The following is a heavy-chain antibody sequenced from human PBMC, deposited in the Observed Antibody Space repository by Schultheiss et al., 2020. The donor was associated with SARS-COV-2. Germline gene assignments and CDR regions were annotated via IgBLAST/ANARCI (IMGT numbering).Heavy chain of an antibody. V-gene: IGHV3-66*03. CDR1: GFTVSSNY. J-gene: IGHJ4*02. CDR2: IYSCGST. CDR3: ARGKLETGTTVDY. D-gene: IGHD1-7*01. Sequence: GESLKISCAASGFTVSSNYMSWVRQAPGKGLEWVSVIYSCGSTYYADSVKGRFTISRDNSKNTLYLQMNSLRAEDTAVYYCARGKLETGTTVDYWGQGTLVTVSS.